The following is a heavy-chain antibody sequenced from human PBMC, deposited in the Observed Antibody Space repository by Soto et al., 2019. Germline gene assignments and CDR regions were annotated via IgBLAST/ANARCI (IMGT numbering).Heavy chain of an antibody. J-gene: IGHJ6*02. CDR2: IRSKANNYAT. V-gene: IGHV3-73*01. CDR1: GFIFSASA. D-gene: IGHD3-10*01. CDR3: TVSGAHYYYTLDA. Sequence: EVQLVESGGGLVQPGGSLKLSCAASGFIFSASAVHWVRQASGNGLEWIGRIRSKANNYATGYAASVNGRFTISRDDSNNTAYLQVNSLKTEDTAVYYCTVSGAHYYYTLDAWGQGTSVTVSS.